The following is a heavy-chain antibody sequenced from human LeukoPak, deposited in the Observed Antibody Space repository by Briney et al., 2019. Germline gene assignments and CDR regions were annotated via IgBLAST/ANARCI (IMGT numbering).Heavy chain of an antibody. CDR1: GGTFSSYA. J-gene: IGHJ3*02. Sequence: SVKVSCKASGGTFSSYAISWVRQAPGQGLEWMGGIIPIFGTANYAQKFQGRVTITADESTSTAYMELSSLRSEDTAVYYCARDRVRGGYYKGNAFDIWGQGTMVTVSS. D-gene: IGHD3-22*01. CDR3: ARDRVRGGYYKGNAFDI. CDR2: IIPIFGTA. V-gene: IGHV1-69*01.